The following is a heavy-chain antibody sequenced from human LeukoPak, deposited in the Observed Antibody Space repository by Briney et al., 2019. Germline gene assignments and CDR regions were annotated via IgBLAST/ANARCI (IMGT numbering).Heavy chain of an antibody. V-gene: IGHV4-59*01. CDR1: GGSISSYY. D-gene: IGHD3-3*01. CDR3: ARVGYDFWSGSHYYYYYMDV. CDR2: IYYSGST. Sequence: PSETLSLTCTVSGGSISSYYWSWIRQPPGKGLEWIGYIYYSGSTNYNPSLKSRVTISVDTSKNQFSLKLSSVTAADTAVYYCARVGYDFWSGSHYYYYYMDVWGKGTTVTVSS. J-gene: IGHJ6*03.